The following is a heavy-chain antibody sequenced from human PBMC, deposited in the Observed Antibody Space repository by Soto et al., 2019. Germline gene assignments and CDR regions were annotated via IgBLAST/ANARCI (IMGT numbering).Heavy chain of an antibody. D-gene: IGHD2-8*01. CDR1: GGSISSGDYY. CDR3: XXSXYXTNGVCYTLXDP. CDR2: IYYSGST. J-gene: IGHJ5*02. Sequence: SETLSLTCTVSGGSISSGDYYWSWIRQPPGKGLEWIGYIYYSGSTYYNPSLKSRVTISVDTSKNQFSLKLSSVTAADTALYYXXXSXYXTNGVCYTLXDPWGQXTXVT. V-gene: IGHV4-30-4*01.